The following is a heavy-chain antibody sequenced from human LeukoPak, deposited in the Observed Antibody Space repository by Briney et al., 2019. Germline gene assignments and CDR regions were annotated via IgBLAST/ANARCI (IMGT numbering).Heavy chain of an antibody. Sequence: SETLSLTCTVSGGSIRSYYWSWIRQPPGKGLEWIGCIYYSGSTKYNPSLKSRVTISVDKSRNQFSLNLNSVTAADTAVYYCARNREYYFDYWGQGALVTVSS. J-gene: IGHJ4*02. CDR2: IYYSGST. V-gene: IGHV4-59*12. D-gene: IGHD3-10*01. CDR1: GGSIRSYY. CDR3: ARNREYYFDY.